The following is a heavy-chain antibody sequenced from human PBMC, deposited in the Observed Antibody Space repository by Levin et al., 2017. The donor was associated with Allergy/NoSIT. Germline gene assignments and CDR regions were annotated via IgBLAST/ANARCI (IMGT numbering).Heavy chain of an antibody. D-gene: IGHD5-18*01. CDR2: IYLSGST. J-gene: IGHJ4*02. V-gene: IGHV4-30-2*01. CDR3: ARVAGYSYGDYFDY. CDR1: GGSISSGGYS. Sequence: SETLSLTCAVSGGSISSGGYSWSWIRQPPGKGLEWIGNIYLSGSTNDNPSLKSRVTMSVDRSKNQFSLNLSYVTAADTAVYYCARVAGYSYGDYFDYWGPGTLVTVSS.